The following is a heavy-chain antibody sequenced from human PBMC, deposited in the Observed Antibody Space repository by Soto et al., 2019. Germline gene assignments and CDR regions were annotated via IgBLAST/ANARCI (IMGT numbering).Heavy chain of an antibody. D-gene: IGHD3-10*01. CDR1: GFTVSSNY. CDR2: IYSGGST. CDR3: MTDHGGF. V-gene: IGHV3-53*01. J-gene: IGHJ4*02. Sequence: GGSLRLSCAASGFTVSSNYMSWVRQAPGKGLEWVSVIYSGGSTYYADSVKGRFTISRDNTKNSMYLQMNSLRVEDTAMYHCMTDHGGFWGQGTLVTVSS.